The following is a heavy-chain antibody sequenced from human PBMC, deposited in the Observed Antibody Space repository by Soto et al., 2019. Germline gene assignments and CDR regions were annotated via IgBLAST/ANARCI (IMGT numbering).Heavy chain of an antibody. CDR1: GFTVGSNY. D-gene: IGHD6-19*01. CDR3: ARVTGSSGWSWFDP. V-gene: IGHV3-66*01. CDR2: IYSGGNT. Sequence: GGSLRLSCAASGFTVGSNYVSWVRQAPGKGLEWVSVIYSGGNTYYADSVKGRFTISRDNSKNTVYLQLNSLRAEDTAVYYCARVTGSSGWSWFDPWGQGTLVTVSS. J-gene: IGHJ5*02.